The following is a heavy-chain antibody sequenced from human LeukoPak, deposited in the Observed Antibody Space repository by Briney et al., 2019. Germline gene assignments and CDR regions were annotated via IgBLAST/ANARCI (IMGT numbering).Heavy chain of an antibody. D-gene: IGHD2-15*01. CDR2: IIPIFGTE. J-gene: IGHJ6*03. Sequence: SVKXXCKASGGTFISYAISWVGQAPGQGLEWMGRIIPIFGTENYAQKFQGRVTITTDESKSKDYMEMSRQRDEDADVYYCARDLAQYCSGGSCYRDYYYYYMDVWGKGTTVTVSS. CDR3: ARDLAQYCSGGSCYRDYYYYYMDV. V-gene: IGHV1-69*05. CDR1: GGTFISYA.